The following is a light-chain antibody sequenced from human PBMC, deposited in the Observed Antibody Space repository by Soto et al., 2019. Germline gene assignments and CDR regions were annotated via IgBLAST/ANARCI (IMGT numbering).Light chain of an antibody. Sequence: AIRMTQSPSSFSASTGDRVTITCRASQGISSHLAWYQVKPGKAPRLLIYTASYLESGVPSRFSGSGSGTHFTLTFTSLHSEDDAVYYRQQNISQPLTFGGGTKVEIQ. CDR3: QQNISQPLT. V-gene: IGKV1-8*01. CDR1: QGISSH. CDR2: TAS. J-gene: IGKJ4*01.